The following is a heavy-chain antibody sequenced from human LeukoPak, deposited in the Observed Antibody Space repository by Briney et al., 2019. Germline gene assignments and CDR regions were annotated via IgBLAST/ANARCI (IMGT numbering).Heavy chain of an antibody. CDR3: ARVRGVAARPDHFDY. Sequence: GGSLRLSCAASGFTFSSYAMSWVRQAPGKGLEWVSAISGSGGSTDYADSVKGRFSISRDNSKNTLYLQMNSLRAEDTAVYYCARVRGVAARPDHFDYWGQGTLVTVSS. CDR1: GFTFSSYA. J-gene: IGHJ4*02. CDR2: ISGSGGST. V-gene: IGHV3-23*01. D-gene: IGHD6-6*01.